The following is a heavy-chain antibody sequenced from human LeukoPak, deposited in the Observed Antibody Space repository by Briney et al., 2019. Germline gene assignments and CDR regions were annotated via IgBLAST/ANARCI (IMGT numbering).Heavy chain of an antibody. CDR2: IYYSGNT. J-gene: IGHJ2*01. CDR1: GGSISSYY. Sequence: PSETLSLTCTVSGGSISSYYWGWIRQPPGKGLEWIGYIYYSGNTNYNPSLKSRVTISVDTSKNQFSLKLSSVTAADTAVYYCARGGNGDNNWYFDLWGRGTLVTVSS. D-gene: IGHD4-17*01. V-gene: IGHV4-59*08. CDR3: ARGGNGDNNWYFDL.